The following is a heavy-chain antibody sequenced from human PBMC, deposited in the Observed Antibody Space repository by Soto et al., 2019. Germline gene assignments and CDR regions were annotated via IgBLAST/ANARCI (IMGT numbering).Heavy chain of an antibody. J-gene: IGHJ4*02. Sequence: QVQLVESGGGVVKPGRSPRLSCAASGFTFSSYGMHWVRQAPGKGLEWVAVISYDGSNKYYADSVKGRFTISRDNSKNTLYLQMNSLRAEDTAVYYCAKDSGSGYDSKYFDYWGQGTLVTVSS. V-gene: IGHV3-30*18. CDR3: AKDSGSGYDSKYFDY. D-gene: IGHD5-12*01. CDR2: ISYDGSNK. CDR1: GFTFSSYG.